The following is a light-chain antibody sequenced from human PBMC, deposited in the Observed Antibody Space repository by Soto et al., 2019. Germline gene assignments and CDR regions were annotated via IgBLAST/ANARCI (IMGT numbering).Light chain of an antibody. J-gene: IGLJ1*01. CDR2: EVT. Sequence: QSALTQPAAGSGSPGQSVTISCTGTSSDVGGYDYVSWYQQHPGKAPKFMIYEVTNRPSGVSHRFSGSKSGNTASLTISGLQAEDEYDYYGRPYPPTIPSVFGTGPKFTV. CDR1: SSDVGGYDY. V-gene: IGLV2-14*01. CDR3: RPYPPTIPSV.